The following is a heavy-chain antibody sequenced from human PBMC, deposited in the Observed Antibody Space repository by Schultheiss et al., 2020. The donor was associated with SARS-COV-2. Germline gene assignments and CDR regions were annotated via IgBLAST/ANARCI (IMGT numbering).Heavy chain of an antibody. CDR1: GYTFTDYY. Sequence: GESLKISCKTSGYTFTDYYIHWVRQAPGQGLEWMGWINPNSGGTNYAQKFQGRVTMTRDTSISTAYMELSRLRSEDTAVYYCARDQGGTYDFWTDYWGQGTLVTVSS. J-gene: IGHJ4*02. CDR3: ARDQGGTYDFWTDY. D-gene: IGHD3-3*01. CDR2: INPNSGGT. V-gene: IGHV1-2*02.